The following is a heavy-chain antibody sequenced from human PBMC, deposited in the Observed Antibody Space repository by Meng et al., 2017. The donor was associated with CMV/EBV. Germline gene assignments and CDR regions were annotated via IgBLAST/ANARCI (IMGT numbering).Heavy chain of an antibody. J-gene: IGHJ6*02. CDR2: MNPNSGNT. D-gene: IGHD4-23*01. CDR1: GYTFTSYD. Sequence: ASVKVSCKASGYTFTSYDINWVRQATGQGLEWMGWMNPNSGNTGYAQKFQGRVTITRNTSISTAYMELSSLRSEDTAVYYCARALRGYYYYYYGMDVWGQGTTVPSP. CDR3: ARALRGYYYYYYGMDV. V-gene: IGHV1-8*03.